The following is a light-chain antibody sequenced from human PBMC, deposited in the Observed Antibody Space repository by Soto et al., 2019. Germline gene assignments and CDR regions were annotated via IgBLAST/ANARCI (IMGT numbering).Light chain of an antibody. CDR2: DAY. CDR3: QQRHMCPST. CDR1: QSFRGL. V-gene: IGKV3-11*01. Sequence: EVVLTQSPVTLSLSPGERATLSCRASQSFRGLLAWYQQKPGQAPRLLIYDAYNRASGIPPRFSGSGSGTEFTLTISSLEPEDSAIYYCQQRHMCPSTFGQGTRLELK. J-gene: IGKJ5*01.